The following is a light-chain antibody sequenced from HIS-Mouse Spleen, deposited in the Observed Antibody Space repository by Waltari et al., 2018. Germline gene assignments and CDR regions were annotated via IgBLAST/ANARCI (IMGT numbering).Light chain of an antibody. J-gene: IGLJ1*01. CDR3: CSYAGSYTFPYV. CDR1: SSDVGGYNY. V-gene: IGLV2-11*01. CDR2: DVS. Sequence: QSALTQPRSVSGSPGQSVTISCTGTSSDVGGYNYVSWYQQHPGKAPKRMIYDVSKRPAGVPDRSSGSKAGKTAALTISGLQAEDEADYYCCSYAGSYTFPYVFGTGTKVTVL.